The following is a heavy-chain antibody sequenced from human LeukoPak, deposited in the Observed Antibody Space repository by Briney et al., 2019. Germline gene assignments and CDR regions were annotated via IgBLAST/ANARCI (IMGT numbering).Heavy chain of an antibody. Sequence: NPGGSLRLSCEASGFTFSDSYMSWLRQPPGKGLESISYIGPSGNFINYADSVKGRFTISRDNAKKSLYLQINSLRAEDTAVYYCSRDPRVLDYWGQGTLVTVSS. CDR2: IGPSGNFI. CDR3: SRDPRVLDY. J-gene: IGHJ4*02. CDR1: GFTFSDSY. V-gene: IGHV3-11*01.